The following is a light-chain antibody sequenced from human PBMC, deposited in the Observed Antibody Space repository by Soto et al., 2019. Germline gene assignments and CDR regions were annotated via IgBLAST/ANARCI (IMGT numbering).Light chain of an antibody. Sequence: QSVLTQPASVSGSPGQSITISCTGTSSDVGGYDYVSWYQHNPGKAPKLMIFEVNNRPSGVSNRFSGSKSGNTASLTISGLQAEDEADYYCSSYTSINTAVFGGGTKVTVL. V-gene: IGLV2-14*01. CDR3: SSYTSINTAV. CDR2: EVN. CDR1: SSDVGGYDY. J-gene: IGLJ3*02.